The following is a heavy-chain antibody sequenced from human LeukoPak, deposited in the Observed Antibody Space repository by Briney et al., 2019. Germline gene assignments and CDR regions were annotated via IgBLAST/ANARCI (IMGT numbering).Heavy chain of an antibody. J-gene: IGHJ6*02. D-gene: IGHD2-15*01. CDR1: GFTFSRYA. CDR3: ARYCSGGSCSTSYYYYGLDV. Sequence: GGSLRLSCAASGFTFSRYAMHWVRQAPGKGLDWVAVISYDGSNKYFADSVKGRFTISRDNSKNTLYLQMNSLRAGDTAVYYCARYCSGGSCSTSYYYYGLDVWGQGTTVTVSS. V-gene: IGHV3-30-3*01. CDR2: ISYDGSNK.